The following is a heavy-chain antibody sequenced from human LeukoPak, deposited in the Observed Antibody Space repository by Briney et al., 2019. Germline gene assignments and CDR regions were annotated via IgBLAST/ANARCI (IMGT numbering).Heavy chain of an antibody. Sequence: ASVKVSCKVSGYTLTELSMHWVRQAPGKGLEWMGGFDPEDGEAIYAQKFQGRVTMTEDTSTDTAYMELSSLRSEDTAVYYCATDSGIAAAYYGMDVWGQGTAVTVSS. CDR2: FDPEDGEA. J-gene: IGHJ6*02. V-gene: IGHV1-24*01. D-gene: IGHD6-13*01. CDR3: ATDSGIAAAYYGMDV. CDR1: GYTLTELS.